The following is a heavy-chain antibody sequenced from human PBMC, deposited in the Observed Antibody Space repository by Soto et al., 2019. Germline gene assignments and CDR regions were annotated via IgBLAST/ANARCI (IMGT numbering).Heavy chain of an antibody. CDR3: ALTLGTTTGLDY. D-gene: IGHD1-7*01. CDR1: GASTVSHYH. CDR2: IYNSGTT. Sequence: QVQLQESGPGLVKPSQTLSLTCSVSGASTVSHYHWTWIRQPPGKGLEWMGYIYNSGTTFYNPSLTSPLSNTMDTSWNPFSLELRSVTAPETALYYCALTLGTTTGLDYLGQGTLVTVSS. V-gene: IGHV4-30-4*08. J-gene: IGHJ4*02.